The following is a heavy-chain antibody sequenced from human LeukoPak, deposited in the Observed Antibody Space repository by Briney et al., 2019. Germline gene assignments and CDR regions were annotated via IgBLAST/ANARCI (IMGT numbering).Heavy chain of an antibody. CDR3: ARAWFGELSWFDP. D-gene: IGHD3-10*01. Sequence: PSETLSLTCTVSGGSISSGSYYWSWIRQPAGKGLEWIGRIYTSGSTNYNPSLKSRVTISVDTSKNPFSLKLGSVTAADTAVYYCARAWFGELSWFDPWGQGTLVTVSS. CDR1: GGSISSGSYY. J-gene: IGHJ5*02. CDR2: IYTSGST. V-gene: IGHV4-61*02.